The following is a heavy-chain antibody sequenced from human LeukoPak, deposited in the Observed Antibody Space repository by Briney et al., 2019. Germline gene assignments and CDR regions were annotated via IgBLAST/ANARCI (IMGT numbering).Heavy chain of an antibody. CDR1: GGSFSGYY. CDR3: AAGTYYYDSSGYYGPLFDY. V-gene: IGHV4-34*01. J-gene: IGHJ4*02. D-gene: IGHD3-22*01. CDR2: INHSGST. Sequence: SETLSLTCAVYGGSFSGYYWGWIRQPPGKGLEWIGEINHSGSTNYNPSLKSRVTISVDTSKNQFSLKLSSVTAADTAVYYCAAGTYYYDSSGYYGPLFDYWGQGTLVTVSS.